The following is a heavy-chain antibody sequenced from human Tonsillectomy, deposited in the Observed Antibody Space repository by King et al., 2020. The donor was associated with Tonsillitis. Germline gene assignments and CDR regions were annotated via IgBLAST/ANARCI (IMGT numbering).Heavy chain of an antibody. J-gene: IGHJ4*02. CDR1: EHTLSELS. CDR2: FDPETGET. D-gene: IGHD5-12*01. Sequence: QLVQSGAEVKKPGPSVKVSCKVSEHTLSELSIHWVRQAPGKGLEWMGGFDPETGETIYPQKFQGRVSMTEDPSTDTAYIQLTSLRFEDTAVYYCAALEYTGYDPAGLDYWGLGTLVTVSS. V-gene: IGHV1-24*01. CDR3: AALEYTGYDPAGLDY.